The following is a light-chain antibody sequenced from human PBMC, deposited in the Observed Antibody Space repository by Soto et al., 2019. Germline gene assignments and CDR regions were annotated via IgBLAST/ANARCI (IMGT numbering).Light chain of an antibody. Sequence: MVMTQSPATLSVSPGERATLSCRASQSVSTKLAWYQQKPGQAPRLLIYGASTRATGIPARFSGSGSGTDLTLTISSLQSEDFAVYYCQQYNNWPYTFGPGTRVDIK. CDR3: QQYNNWPYT. CDR2: GAS. V-gene: IGKV3D-15*01. CDR1: QSVSTK. J-gene: IGKJ3*01.